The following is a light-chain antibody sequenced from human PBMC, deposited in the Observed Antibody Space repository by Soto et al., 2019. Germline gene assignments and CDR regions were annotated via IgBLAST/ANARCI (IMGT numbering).Light chain of an antibody. CDR2: DNN. CDR3: GTWDSSLSAAYV. J-gene: IGLJ1*01. Sequence: QSVLTQPPSVSAAPGQKVTISCSGSSSNIGNNYVSWYQQLPGTAPKLHIYDNNKRPSGIPDRFSGSKSGTSATLGITGLQTGDEADYYCGTWDSSLSAAYVFGTGTQLTVL. V-gene: IGLV1-51*01. CDR1: SSNIGNNY.